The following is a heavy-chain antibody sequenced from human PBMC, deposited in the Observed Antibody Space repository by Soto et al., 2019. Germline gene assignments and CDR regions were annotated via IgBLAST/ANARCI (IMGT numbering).Heavy chain of an antibody. V-gene: IGHV6-1*01. CDR1: GDRVSSNSAA. CDR3: ARAGDYDSWSGYTSQYYYYGMDV. CDR2: IYYRSKWYN. J-gene: IGHJ6*02. D-gene: IGHD3-3*01. Sequence: SQTLSLTCAISGDRVSSNSAAWNWIRQSPSRGLEWLGRIYYRSKWYNDYAVSVKSRITVNPDTSRNQFSLQLNTLTPEDTAVYYCARAGDYDSWSGYTSQYYYYGMDVWGQGTTVTVSS.